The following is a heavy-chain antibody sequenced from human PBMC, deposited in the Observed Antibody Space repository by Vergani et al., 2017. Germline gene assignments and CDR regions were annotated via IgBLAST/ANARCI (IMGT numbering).Heavy chain of an antibody. V-gene: IGHV4-30-4*08. J-gene: IGHJ6*02. CDR3: TRYDDSWSVSSDGMNV. CDR2: ISYSGST. Sequence: QVQLQESGPGLVKPSQTLSLNCPVSGCSISSGDYYWSWIRQPPGKGREWIGYISYSGSTYDNPSLMSRLTCSVDTTNNQFSLHLSSVTAPDPALYSCTRYDDSWSVSSDGMNVWGQGTTFTVSS. D-gene: IGHD3-22*01. CDR1: GCSISSGDYY.